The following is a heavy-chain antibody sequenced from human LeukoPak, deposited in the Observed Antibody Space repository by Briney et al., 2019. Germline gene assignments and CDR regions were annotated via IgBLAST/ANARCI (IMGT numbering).Heavy chain of an antibody. Sequence: ETLSLTCTVSGGSISNGDHYWSWVRQAPGKGLEWVSSISGNGAHPYYADSVKGRFTISRDFSRNAVYLQMSSLRVEDTAEYYCAKAVDGRGYYFERGADFWGQGTMVTVSS. CDR3: AKAVDGRGYYFERGADF. CDR1: GGSISNGDHY. V-gene: IGHV3-23*01. D-gene: IGHD3-22*01. J-gene: IGHJ4*02. CDR2: ISGNGAHP.